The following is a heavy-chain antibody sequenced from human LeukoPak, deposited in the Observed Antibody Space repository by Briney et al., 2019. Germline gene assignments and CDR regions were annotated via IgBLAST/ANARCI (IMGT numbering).Heavy chain of an antibody. V-gene: IGHV1-2*02. J-gene: IGHJ6*03. Sequence: GASVKVSCKASRYTFTGYYMHWVRQAPGQGLEWMGWINPNSGGTNYAQKFQGRVTMTRDTSISTAYMELSRLRSDDTAVYYCARAPGLRYYYYYMDVWGKGTTVTVSS. CDR3: ARAPGLRYYYYYMDV. CDR1: RYTFTGYY. D-gene: IGHD4-17*01. CDR2: INPNSGGT.